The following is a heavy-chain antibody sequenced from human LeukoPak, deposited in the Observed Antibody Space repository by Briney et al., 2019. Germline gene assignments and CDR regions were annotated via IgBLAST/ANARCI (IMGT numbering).Heavy chain of an antibody. CDR2: ISGSGGST. J-gene: IGHJ5*02. Sequence: GGSLRLSCAASGFTFNNYGMSWVRQAPGKGLEWVSAISGSGGSTYYGDSVKGRLTISRDNSKNTLYLQMNSLRAEDTAVYYCAAVDVDTAFPWGQGTLVTVSS. V-gene: IGHV3-23*01. CDR3: AAVDVDTAFP. CDR1: GFTFNNYG. D-gene: IGHD5-18*01.